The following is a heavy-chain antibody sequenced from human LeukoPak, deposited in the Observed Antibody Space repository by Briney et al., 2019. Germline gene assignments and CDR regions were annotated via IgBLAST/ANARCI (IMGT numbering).Heavy chain of an antibody. CDR3: ARGWDSSGQIPFFY. CDR2: IIPIFGTA. V-gene: IGHV1-69*13. Sequence: SVKVSCKASGGTFRNYAISWVRQAPGQGLEWMGGIIPIFGTANYAQKFQGRVTITADESTSTAYMDLSRLRFEDTAVYYCARGWDSSGQIPFFYWGQGTLVTVSS. J-gene: IGHJ4*02. D-gene: IGHD3-22*01. CDR1: GGTFRNYA.